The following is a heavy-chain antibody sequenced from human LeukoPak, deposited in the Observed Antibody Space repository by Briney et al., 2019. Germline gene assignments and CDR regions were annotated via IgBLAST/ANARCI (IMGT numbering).Heavy chain of an antibody. D-gene: IGHD4-23*01. V-gene: IGHV3-48*03. Sequence: PGGSLRLSCAASGFPFSSYEMNWVRQAPGKGLEWVSYISSSGNAIYYADSVKGRFTISRDNAKNSLYLQMNSLRAEDTAVYYCARDRGGNPQGAFDIWGQGTMVTVSS. J-gene: IGHJ3*02. CDR2: ISSSGNAI. CDR3: ARDRGGNPQGAFDI. CDR1: GFPFSSYE.